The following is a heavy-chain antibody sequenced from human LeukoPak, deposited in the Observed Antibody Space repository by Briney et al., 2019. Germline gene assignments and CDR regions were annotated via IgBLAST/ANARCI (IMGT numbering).Heavy chain of an antibody. V-gene: IGHV1-18*01. CDR1: GYTFRTYG. Sequence: ASVKVSCRASGYTFRTYGINWVRQAPGQGLEWLGWISANSGHTIYARSSQGRVTLTTHTSTSTAYMELRSLRSDDTAVYYCARMDSNGYNKKYYFDYWGQGTLVTVSS. J-gene: IGHJ4*02. CDR3: ARMDSNGYNKKYYFDY. D-gene: IGHD3-22*01. CDR2: ISANSGHT.